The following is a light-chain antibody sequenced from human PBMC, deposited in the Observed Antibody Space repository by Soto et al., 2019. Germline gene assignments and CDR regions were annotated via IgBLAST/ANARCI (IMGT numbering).Light chain of an antibody. CDR1: QSVSTN. CDR3: QQCGSSPWT. J-gene: IGKJ1*01. Sequence: EILMTQSPATLSVSPGERVTLSCRASQSVSTNLAWYQQRPGEAPRLLIFDASARAVDIPGRFSGSGSGTDFTLTISRLEPEDFAVYYCQQCGSSPWTFGQGTKVDI. V-gene: IGKV3-20*01. CDR2: DAS.